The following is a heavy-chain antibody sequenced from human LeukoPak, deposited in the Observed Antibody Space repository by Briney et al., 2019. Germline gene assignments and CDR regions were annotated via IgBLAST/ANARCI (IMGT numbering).Heavy chain of an antibody. Sequence: ASVKVSCKASGYTFTGYYMHWVRQAPGQGLEWMGWINPNSGGTNYAQKFQGRVTMTRDTSTSTVYMELSSLRSEDTAVYYCARDHYGNDAFDIWGQGTMVTVSS. V-gene: IGHV1-2*02. CDR1: GYTFTGYY. D-gene: IGHD4-17*01. J-gene: IGHJ3*02. CDR3: ARDHYGNDAFDI. CDR2: INPNSGGT.